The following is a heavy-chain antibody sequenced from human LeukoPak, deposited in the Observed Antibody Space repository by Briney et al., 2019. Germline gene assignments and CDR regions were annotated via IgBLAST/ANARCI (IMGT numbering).Heavy chain of an antibody. CDR3: ARRPGYYFDY. CDR2: IYHSGST. Sequence: SETLSLTCAVSGYSISSGYYWGWIRHPPGNALEWIGSIYHSGSTYYNPSLTSRVTISVDTSKNQFSLKLSSVTAADTAVYYCARRPGYYFDYWGQGTLVTVSS. CDR1: GYSISSGYY. J-gene: IGHJ4*02. V-gene: IGHV4-38-2*01.